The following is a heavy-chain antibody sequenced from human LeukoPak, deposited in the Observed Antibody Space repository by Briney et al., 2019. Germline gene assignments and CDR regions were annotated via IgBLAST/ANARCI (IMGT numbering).Heavy chain of an antibody. J-gene: IGHJ4*02. V-gene: IGHV3-7*01. D-gene: IGHD3-3*01. CDR3: ARDAADYDFWSGYYLD. CDR2: IKQDGSEK. Sequence: GGSLRLSCAASGFTLSNNWMSWVRQAPGKGLEWVANIKQDGSEKYYVDSVKGRFTISRDNAKNSLYLQTNSLRAEDTAVYYCARDAADYDFWSGYYLDWGQGTLVTVSS. CDR1: GFTLSNNW.